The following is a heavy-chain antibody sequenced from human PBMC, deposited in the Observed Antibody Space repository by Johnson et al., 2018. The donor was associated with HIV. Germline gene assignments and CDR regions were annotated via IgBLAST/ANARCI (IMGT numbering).Heavy chain of an antibody. V-gene: IGHV3-30*18. CDR1: GFTFDDYA. CDR2: TSYDGSNK. Sequence: VQLVESGGGLVQPGRSLRLSCAASGFTFDDYAMHWVRQAPGKGLEWVAVTSYDGSNKYYADSVKGRFTISRDNSKNTLYLQINSLRAEDTAVYYCAKDGTMTWAFDIWGQGTMVTVSS. J-gene: IGHJ3*02. D-gene: IGHD1-7*01. CDR3: AKDGTMTWAFDI.